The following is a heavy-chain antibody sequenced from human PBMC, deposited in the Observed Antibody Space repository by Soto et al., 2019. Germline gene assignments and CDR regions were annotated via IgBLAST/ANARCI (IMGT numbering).Heavy chain of an antibody. CDR2: IYPEDSDT. D-gene: IGHD3-10*01. J-gene: IGHJ3*02. CDR3: ASSILLWSARAAFGI. V-gene: IGHV5-51*03. Sequence: EVQLVQSGAEVKKPGESLKISCKGFGYTYPSYWIGWVRQMPGKGLEWMGIIYPEDSDTRYSPAFQGQVTISAEKCISTAYLQWTSVKAPETGMYFCASSILLWSARAAFGIWGQWTMVTVSS. CDR1: GYTYPSYW.